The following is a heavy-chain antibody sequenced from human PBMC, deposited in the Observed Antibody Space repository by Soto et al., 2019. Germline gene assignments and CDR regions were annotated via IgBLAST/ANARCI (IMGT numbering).Heavy chain of an antibody. D-gene: IGHD4-17*01. CDR2: IGGSGGRT. V-gene: IGHV3-23*01. Sequence: EVQLLESGGGLVQPGGSLRLSCAASGFTFSTCAMSWVRQAPGKGLEWVSSIGGSGGRTYQADSVKGRFTISRDDSKNPLYLQMNSLRAEDTAVYFCAKDPSYYGGNLRGSYFDYWGQGTLVPVSS. CDR3: AKDPSYYGGNLRGSYFDY. J-gene: IGHJ4*02. CDR1: GFTFSTCA.